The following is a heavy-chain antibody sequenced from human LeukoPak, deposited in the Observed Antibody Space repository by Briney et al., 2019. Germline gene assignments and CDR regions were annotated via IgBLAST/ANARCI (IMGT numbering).Heavy chain of an antibody. CDR3: ARVPYGGSASLFDY. J-gene: IGHJ4*02. Sequence: SETLSLTCTVSGGSISSYYWSWLRQPPGKGLEWIGYIYSSGGTNYNPSLKSRVTTSVDTSKNQFSLKLSSVTAADTAYYYCARVPYGGSASLFDYWGQGTLVTVSS. D-gene: IGHD6-6*01. V-gene: IGHV4-59*01. CDR2: IYSSGGT. CDR1: GGSISSYY.